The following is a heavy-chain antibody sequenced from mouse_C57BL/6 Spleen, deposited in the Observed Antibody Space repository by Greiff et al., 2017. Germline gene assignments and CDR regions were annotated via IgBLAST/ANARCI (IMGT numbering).Heavy chain of an antibody. Sequence: VQLQQSGPELVKPGASVKLSCKASGYTFTSYDINWVKQRPGQGLEWIGWIYPRDGSTKYNEKFKGKATLTVDTSSSTAYMELHSLTSEDSAVYFCAREEGYGSSESWFAYWGQGTLVTVSA. CDR3: AREEGYGSSESWFAY. CDR2: IYPRDGST. V-gene: IGHV1-85*01. CDR1: GYTFTSYD. J-gene: IGHJ3*01. D-gene: IGHD1-1*01.